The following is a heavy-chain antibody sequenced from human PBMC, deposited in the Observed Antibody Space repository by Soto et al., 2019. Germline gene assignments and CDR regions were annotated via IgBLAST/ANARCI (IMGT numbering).Heavy chain of an antibody. CDR3: ARATIFGVVITYYYYYGMDV. D-gene: IGHD3-3*01. V-gene: IGHV1-69*01. Sequence: QVQLVQSGAEVKKPGSSVKVSCKASGGTFSSYAISWVRQAPGQGLEWMGGIIPIFGTANYAQKFQGRVTITADESTSTAYMGLSSLRSEDTAVYYCARATIFGVVITYYYYYGMDVWGQGTTVTVSS. CDR1: GGTFSSYA. CDR2: IIPIFGTA. J-gene: IGHJ6*02.